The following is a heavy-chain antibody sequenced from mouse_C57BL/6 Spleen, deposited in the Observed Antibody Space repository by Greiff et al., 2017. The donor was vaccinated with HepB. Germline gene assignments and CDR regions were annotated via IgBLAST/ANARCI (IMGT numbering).Heavy chain of an antibody. CDR3: ARVDGYEGVFAY. D-gene: IGHD2-2*01. J-gene: IGHJ3*01. V-gene: IGHV3-6*01. Sequence: EVKLLESGPGLVKPSQSLSLTCSVTGYSIPSGYYWNWIRQFPGNKLEWMGYISYDGSNNYNPSLKNRISITRDTSKNQFFLKLNSVTTEDTATYYCARVDGYEGVFAYWGQGTLVTVSA. CDR2: ISYDGSN. CDR1: GYSIPSGYY.